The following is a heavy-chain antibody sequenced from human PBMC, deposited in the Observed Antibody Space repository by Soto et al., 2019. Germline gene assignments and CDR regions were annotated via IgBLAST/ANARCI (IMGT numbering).Heavy chain of an antibody. V-gene: IGHV1-58*02. D-gene: IGHD3-22*01. CDR2: IVVGSGHI. CDR1: GFTFINSA. Sequence: GASVKVSCKASGFTFINSAIQWVRQARGQRLEWMGWIVVGSGHINYAQKFQERLSITRDTSANTAYMELSSLISEDTAVYYCARPKDYDDCLDYWGQGTLVTVSS. J-gene: IGHJ4*02. CDR3: ARPKDYDDCLDY.